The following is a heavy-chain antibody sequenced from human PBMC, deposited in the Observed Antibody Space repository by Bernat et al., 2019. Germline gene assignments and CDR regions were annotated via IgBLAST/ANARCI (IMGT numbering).Heavy chain of an antibody. D-gene: IGHD2-21*02. CDR1: GFTFNNYA. V-gene: IGHV3-23*01. J-gene: IGHJ4*02. CDR2: ISGSGGST. Sequence: EVQLLESGGGLVQPGGSLRLSCAASGFTFNNYAMSWVRQAPGKGLEWVSGISGSGGSTYSADSVKGRFTISRDSSKNTLYLQMNSLRAEDTAIYYCAKDSMAVTPTHFDYWGQGTLVTVSS. CDR3: AKDSMAVTPTHFDY.